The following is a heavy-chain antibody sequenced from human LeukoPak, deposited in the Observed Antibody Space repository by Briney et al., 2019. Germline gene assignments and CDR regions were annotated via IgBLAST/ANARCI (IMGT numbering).Heavy chain of an antibody. CDR2: IIPIFGTA. CDR1: GGTFSSYT. Sequence: SVKVSCKASGGTFSSYTISWVRQAPGQGLEWVGGIIPIFGTANYAQKFQGRVTITADESTSTAYMELSSLRSEDTAVYYCARGPPKSEYYDFWSGLPQYYFDYWGQGTLVTVSS. J-gene: IGHJ4*02. CDR3: ARGPPKSEYYDFWSGLPQYYFDY. V-gene: IGHV1-69*13. D-gene: IGHD3-3*01.